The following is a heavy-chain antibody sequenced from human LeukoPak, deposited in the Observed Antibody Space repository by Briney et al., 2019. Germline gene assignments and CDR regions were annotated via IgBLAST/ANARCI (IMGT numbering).Heavy chain of an antibody. J-gene: IGHJ4*02. CDR1: GVSVSNNY. V-gene: IGHV4-59*02. CDR3: ARYYTSGGFDY. Sequence: ASETLSLTCTVSGVSVSNNYWSWIRQPPGKGLEWIGYIYYSGSTNYNPSLKSRVTISVDTSKNQFSLKLSSVTAADTAVYYCARYYTSGGFDYWGQGTLVTVSS. CDR2: IYYSGST. D-gene: IGHD3-3*01.